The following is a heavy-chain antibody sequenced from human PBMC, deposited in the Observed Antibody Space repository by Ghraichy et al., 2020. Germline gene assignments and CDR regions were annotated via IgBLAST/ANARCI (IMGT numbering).Heavy chain of an antibody. V-gene: IGHV3-33*01. Sequence: GGSLRLTCAASGFTFSIYGIHWVRQAPGKGLEWVAAIWFDGSHKYYSDSVKARFAISRDNSKNTVNLQMNSLRAEDTALYYCAREGYNYGNDAFDIWGQGTMVTVSS. J-gene: IGHJ3*02. CDR2: IWFDGSHK. CDR1: GFTFSIYG. CDR3: AREGYNYGNDAFDI. D-gene: IGHD5-18*01.